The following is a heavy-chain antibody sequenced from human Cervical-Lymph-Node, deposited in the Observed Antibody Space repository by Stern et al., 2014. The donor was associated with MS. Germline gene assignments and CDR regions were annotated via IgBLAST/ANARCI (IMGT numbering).Heavy chain of an antibody. CDR3: ARRFGYFDS. D-gene: IGHD3-16*01. Sequence: VKLVESGGGVVQPGRSLRLSCAASGFTFSTYTMHWVRQAQGKGLDWVAVVSHDGSNKSYADSVEGRFTISRDNSKNTLYLQMNSLRAEDTAVYYCARRFGYFDSWGQGTLVTVSS. CDR1: GFTFSTYT. J-gene: IGHJ4*02. CDR2: VSHDGSNK. V-gene: IGHV3-30-3*01.